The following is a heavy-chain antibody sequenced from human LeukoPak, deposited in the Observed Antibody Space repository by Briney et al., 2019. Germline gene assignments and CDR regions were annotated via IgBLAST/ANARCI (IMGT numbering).Heavy chain of an antibody. V-gene: IGHV3-7*01. J-gene: IGHJ4*02. D-gene: IGHD6-6*01. CDR1: GLHFGGYW. CDR2: INQDGREK. Sequence: GGSLRLSCAASGLHFGGYWMSWVRQAPGKGLEWVANINQDGREKYYVDSVKGRFTISRDNAKNSLNLQMNSLRAEDTAVYYCARESSSSDYYFDSWGQGTLVTVSS. CDR3: ARESSSSDYYFDS.